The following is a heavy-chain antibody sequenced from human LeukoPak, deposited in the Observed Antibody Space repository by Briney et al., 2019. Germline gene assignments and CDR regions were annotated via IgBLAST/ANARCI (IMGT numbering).Heavy chain of an antibody. V-gene: IGHV3-11*04. CDR3: ARDLPVVRGVIITSGYFDY. CDR2: ISSSGSNI. CDR1: GFTFSDYY. J-gene: IGHJ4*02. Sequence: GGSLRLSCAASGFTFSDYYMSWIRQAPGKGLEWVSYISSSGSNIYYADSVKGRFTISRDNAKNTLYLQMNSLRAEDTAVYYCARDLPVVRGVIITSGYFDYWGQGTLVTVSS. D-gene: IGHD3-10*01.